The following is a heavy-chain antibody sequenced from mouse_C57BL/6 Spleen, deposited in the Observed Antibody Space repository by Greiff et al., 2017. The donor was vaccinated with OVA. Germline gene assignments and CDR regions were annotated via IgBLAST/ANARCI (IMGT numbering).Heavy chain of an antibody. V-gene: IGHV1-74*01. CDR2: IHPSDSDT. Sequence: QVQLQQPGAELVKPGASVKVSCKASGYTFTIYWMHWVKQRPGQGLEWIGRIHPSDSDTNYNQKFKGKATLTVDKSSSTAYMQLSSLTSEDSAVYYCAINYDYDEAWFAYWGQGTLVTVSA. J-gene: IGHJ3*01. D-gene: IGHD2-4*01. CDR3: AINYDYDEAWFAY. CDR1: GYTFTIYW.